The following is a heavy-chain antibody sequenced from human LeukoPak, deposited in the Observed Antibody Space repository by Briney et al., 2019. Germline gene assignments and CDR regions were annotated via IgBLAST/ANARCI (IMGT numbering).Heavy chain of an antibody. CDR3: AREGITMVRGVTFNWFDP. CDR1: GYTFTGYY. CDR2: INPNSGGT. Sequence: ASVKVSCKASGYTFTGYYMHWVRQAPGQGLEWMGWINPNSGGTNYAQKFQGRVTMTRDTSISTAYMELSRLRSDDTAVYYCAREGITMVRGVTFNWFDPWGQGTLVTVSS. V-gene: IGHV1-2*02. D-gene: IGHD3-10*01. J-gene: IGHJ5*02.